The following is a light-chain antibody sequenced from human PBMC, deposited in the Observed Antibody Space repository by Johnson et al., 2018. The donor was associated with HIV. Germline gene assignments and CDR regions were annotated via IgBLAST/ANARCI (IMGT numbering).Light chain of an antibody. CDR1: SSNIGNNY. CDR3: GTWDSGLSGGLYL. J-gene: IGLJ1*01. Sequence: QSVLTQPPSVSAAPGQKVTISCSGSSSNIGNNYVSWYQQLPGTAPKLLIYDNNKRPSGIPARFSGSKSGTSATLGITGLQTGDEADYYCGTWDSGLSGGLYLFGPGTKVTVL. V-gene: IGLV1-51*01. CDR2: DNN.